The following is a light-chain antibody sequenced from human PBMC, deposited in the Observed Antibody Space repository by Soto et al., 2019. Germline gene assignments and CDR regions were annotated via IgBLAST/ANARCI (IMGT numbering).Light chain of an antibody. J-gene: IGLJ1*01. V-gene: IGLV2-14*01. CDR3: ASFRSGTILV. Sequence: QSVLTPPASVSGSPGQSVTISCTGPRSDIGDSNFISWYQQSPGKAPRLLIYEVNNRPSSLSRRFSGSKAGNTASLTISGLLEDDEADYFCASFRSGTILVFGSGTKVTVL. CDR2: EVN. CDR1: RSDIGDSNF.